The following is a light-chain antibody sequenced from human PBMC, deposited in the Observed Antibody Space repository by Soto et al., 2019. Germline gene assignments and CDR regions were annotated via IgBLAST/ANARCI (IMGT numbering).Light chain of an antibody. V-gene: IGLV2-14*01. Sequence: QSALTQPASVSGSPGQSITISCSATSSDVGGYNYVSWYQQHPGKAPKLMIYEVSNRPSGVSNRFSGSKSGNTASLTISGLQSEDEADNYCSSYTSSSTLVFGTGTKLTVL. CDR2: EVS. CDR1: SSDVGGYNY. J-gene: IGLJ1*01. CDR3: SSYTSSSTLV.